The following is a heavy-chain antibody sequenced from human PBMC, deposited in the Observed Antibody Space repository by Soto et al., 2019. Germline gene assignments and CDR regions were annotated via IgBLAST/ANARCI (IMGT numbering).Heavy chain of an antibody. CDR3: TTPMDSSGYYYYYGMDV. CDR2: IKSKTDGGTT. J-gene: IGHJ6*02. CDR1: GFTFSNAW. D-gene: IGHD3-22*01. V-gene: IGHV3-15*07. Sequence: GGSLRLSCAASGFTFSNAWMNWVRQAPGKGLEWVGRIKSKTDGGTTDYAAPVKGRFTISRDDSKNTLYLQMNSLKTEDTAVYYCTTPMDSSGYYYYYGMDVWGQGTTVTVSS.